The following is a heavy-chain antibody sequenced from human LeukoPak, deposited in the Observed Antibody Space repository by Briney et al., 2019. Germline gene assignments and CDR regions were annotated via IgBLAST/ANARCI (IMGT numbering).Heavy chain of an antibody. Sequence: PSETLSLTCTVSGGSISSYYWSWIRQPPGKGLEWIGYIYYSGSTNYNPSLKSRVTISVDTSKNQFSLKLSSVTAADTAVYYCATDRVAVAGTRYYFDYWGQGTLVTVSS. V-gene: IGHV4-59*01. CDR2: IYYSGST. CDR1: GGSISSYY. CDR3: ATDRVAVAGTRYYFDY. D-gene: IGHD6-19*01. J-gene: IGHJ4*02.